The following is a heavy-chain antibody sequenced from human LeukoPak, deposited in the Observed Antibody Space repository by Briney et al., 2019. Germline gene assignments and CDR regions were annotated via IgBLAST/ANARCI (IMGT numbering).Heavy chain of an antibody. CDR1: GFTFSSYW. D-gene: IGHD3-22*01. Sequence: GGSLRLSCAASGFTFSSYWMHWVRQAPGKGLVWVSRINSDGSSTSYADSVKGRFTISRDNSKNTLYLQMNSLRAEDTAVYYCASIEYYYDSSGYYYPDDYWGQGTLVTVSS. CDR3: ASIEYYYDSSGYYYPDDY. V-gene: IGHV3-74*01. CDR2: INSDGSST. J-gene: IGHJ4*02.